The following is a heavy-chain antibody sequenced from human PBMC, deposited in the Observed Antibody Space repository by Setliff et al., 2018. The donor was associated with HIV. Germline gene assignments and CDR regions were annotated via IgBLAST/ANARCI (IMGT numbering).Heavy chain of an antibody. CDR1: GGSISSYY. D-gene: IGHD3-9*01. CDR3: ARHPRHYNILTGYRYYYMDV. Sequence: PSETLSLTCTVSGGSISSYYWGWIRQPPGKGLEWIGSIYYSGSTYYNPSLKSRVTISVDTSKNQFSLKLTSVTAADTAVYYCARHPRHYNILTGYRYYYMDVWGKGTTVTVSS. V-gene: IGHV4-39*01. J-gene: IGHJ6*03. CDR2: IYYSGST.